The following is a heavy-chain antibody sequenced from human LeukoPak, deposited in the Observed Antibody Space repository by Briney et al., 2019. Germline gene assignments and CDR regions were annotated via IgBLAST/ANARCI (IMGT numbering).Heavy chain of an antibody. D-gene: IGHD6-19*01. V-gene: IGHV3-23*01. J-gene: IGHJ4*02. Sequence: GGSLRLSCAVSGFMFSSYAMSWVRQAPGKGLEWVSTISGSGGSTYYADSVKGRFTLSRDNSKNTLYLQMNSLRAEDTAVYYCASEGAVAGTAYWGQGTLVTVSS. CDR3: ASEGAVAGTAY. CDR1: GFMFSSYA. CDR2: ISGSGGST.